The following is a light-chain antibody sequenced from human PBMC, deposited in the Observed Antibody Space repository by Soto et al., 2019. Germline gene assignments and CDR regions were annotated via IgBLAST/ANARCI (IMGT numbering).Light chain of an antibody. CDR3: QQYGSSPPRT. Sequence: KPGKAPSLLISAASPLQSGVPSRFSGSGSGTDFTLTISRLEPEDFAVYYCQQYGSSPPRTFGQGTKVDI. V-gene: IGKV3-20*01. CDR2: AAS. J-gene: IGKJ1*01.